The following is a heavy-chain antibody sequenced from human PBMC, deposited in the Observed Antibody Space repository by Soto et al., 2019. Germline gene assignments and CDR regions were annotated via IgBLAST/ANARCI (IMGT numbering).Heavy chain of an antibody. Sequence: GSLRLSCAASGFTFSSYAMRWVRQAPGKGLEWVSAISGSGGSTYYVDSVKGRFTISRDNSKNTLYLQMNSLRAEDTAVYYCAKGAKAVAGPGYYFDYWGQGTLVTVSS. D-gene: IGHD6-19*01. CDR3: AKGAKAVAGPGYYFDY. J-gene: IGHJ4*02. CDR2: ISGSGGST. V-gene: IGHV3-23*01. CDR1: GFTFSSYA.